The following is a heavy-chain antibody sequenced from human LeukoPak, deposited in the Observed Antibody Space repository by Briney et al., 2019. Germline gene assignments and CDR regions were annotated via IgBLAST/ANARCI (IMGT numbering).Heavy chain of an antibody. Sequence: GGSLRLSCAASGFTFFSYTMNWVRQAPGKGLEWVSSISSSSSYIYYADSVKGRFTISRDNSKNTLYLQLNSLRAEDTAVYSCANVGSTNWHYAFPIWGQGTTVTVSS. D-gene: IGHD1-26*01. CDR1: GFTFFSYT. V-gene: IGHV3-21*04. J-gene: IGHJ3*02. CDR3: ANVGSTNWHYAFPI. CDR2: ISSSSSYI.